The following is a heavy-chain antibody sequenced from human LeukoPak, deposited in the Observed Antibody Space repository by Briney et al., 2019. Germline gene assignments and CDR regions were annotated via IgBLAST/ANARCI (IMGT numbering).Heavy chain of an antibody. D-gene: IGHD2-2*01. CDR1: GFTFSRYS. CDR3: AGPSSTVY. J-gene: IGHJ4*01. CDR2: ISSTSSYI. Sequence: GGSLRLSCAASGFTFSRYSMNWVRQAPGKGLEWVSSISSTSSYIYYADSVKGRFTISRDNAKNSLYLQMNSLRAEDAAVYYCAGPSSTVYWGRGTLVTVSS. V-gene: IGHV3-21*01.